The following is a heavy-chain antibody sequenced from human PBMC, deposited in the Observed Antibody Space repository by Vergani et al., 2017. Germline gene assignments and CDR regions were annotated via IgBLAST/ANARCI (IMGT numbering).Heavy chain of an antibody. Sequence: QVQLQESGPGLVKPSETLSLTCTVSGGSISSYYWSWIRQPPGKGLEWIGYIYYSGSTNYNPSLKSRVTISVDTSKNQFSLKLSSVTAADTAVYYCASRARTTVTTGLYWYFDLWGRGTLVTVSS. CDR2: IYYSGST. CDR3: ASRARTTVTTGLYWYFDL. CDR1: GGSISSYY. D-gene: IGHD4-17*01. V-gene: IGHV4-59*01. J-gene: IGHJ2*01.